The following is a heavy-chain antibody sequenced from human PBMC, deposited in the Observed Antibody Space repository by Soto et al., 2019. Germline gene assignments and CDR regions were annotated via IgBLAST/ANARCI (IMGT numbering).Heavy chain of an antibody. CDR3: WCCGYYYGEDY. Sequence: GGSLRLSCAASGFTFDDYAMHWVRQAPGKGLEWVSGISWNSGSIGYADSVKGRFTISRDNAKNSLYLQMNSLRAEDTALYYCWCCGYYYGEDYWFQGTLASVPS. V-gene: IGHV3-9*01. CDR1: GFTFDDYA. D-gene: IGHD3-22*01. J-gene: IGHJ4*02. CDR2: ISWNSGSI.